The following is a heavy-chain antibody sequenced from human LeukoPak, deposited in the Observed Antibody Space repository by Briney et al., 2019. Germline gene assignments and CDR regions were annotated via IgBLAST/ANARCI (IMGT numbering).Heavy chain of an antibody. CDR1: GFTLSSYA. D-gene: IGHD6-19*01. CDR3: ASVTGYSSGWGNFDY. CDR2: ISYDGSNK. J-gene: IGHJ4*02. V-gene: IGHV3-30*04. Sequence: GGSLRLSCAASGFTLSSYAMHWVRQAPGKGLEWVAVISYDGSNKYYADSVKGRFTISRDNSKNTLYLQMNSLRAEDTAVYYCASVTGYSSGWGNFDYWGQGTLVTVSS.